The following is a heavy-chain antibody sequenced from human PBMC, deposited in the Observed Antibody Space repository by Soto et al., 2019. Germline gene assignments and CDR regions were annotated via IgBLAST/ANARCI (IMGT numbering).Heavy chain of an antibody. D-gene: IGHD3-22*01. Sequence: GGSLRLSCAASGFTFSSYSMNWVRQAPGKGLEWVSYISSSSSTIYYADSVKGRFTISRDNAKNSLYLQMNSLRDEDTAVYYCARVYYYDSSGYPTLSYGMDVWGQGTTVTVSS. CDR3: ARVYYYDSSGYPTLSYGMDV. V-gene: IGHV3-48*02. J-gene: IGHJ6*02. CDR1: GFTFSSYS. CDR2: ISSSSSTI.